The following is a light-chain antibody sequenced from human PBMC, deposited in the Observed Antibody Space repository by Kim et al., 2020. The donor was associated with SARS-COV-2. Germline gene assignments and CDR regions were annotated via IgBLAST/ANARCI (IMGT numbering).Light chain of an antibody. J-gene: IGKJ2*01. CDR2: RTS. Sequence: VLTQSPATLSVSPGERATLSCRASQSLTENLAWYQQKPGQAPRLLIYRTSVRATAISARFSGSGSGTDFTLTVSSLQSEDFGVYYCQQSDKSPPTFGRGTKLEI. CDR1: QSLTEN. V-gene: IGKV3-15*01. CDR3: QQSDKSPPT.